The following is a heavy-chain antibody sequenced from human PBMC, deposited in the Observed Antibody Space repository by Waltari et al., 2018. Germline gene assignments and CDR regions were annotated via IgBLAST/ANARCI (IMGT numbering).Heavy chain of an antibody. CDR2: INPNSGGT. J-gene: IGHJ5*02. D-gene: IGHD2-15*01. CDR1: GYTFTGYY. CDR3: ARVRALPVVVAAENWFDP. Sequence: QVQLVQSGAEVKKPGASVKVSCKASGYTFTGYYMHWVRQAPGTGLEWMGRINPNSGGTNYAQKFQGRVTMTRDTSISTAYMELSRLRSDDTAVYYCARVRALPVVVAAENWFDPWGQGTLVTVSS. V-gene: IGHV1-2*06.